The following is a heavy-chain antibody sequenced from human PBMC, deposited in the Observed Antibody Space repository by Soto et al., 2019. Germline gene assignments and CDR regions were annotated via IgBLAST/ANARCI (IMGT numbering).Heavy chain of an antibody. CDR3: ARAYYGSGTYGYYGMDV. CDR1: GSTISSYV. J-gene: IGHJ6*02. Sequence: QVQLVQSGAEVKKPGSSVKVSCKASGSTISSYVIAWVRQAPGQSLEWMGGIITITGPANYAQKFQGRVTITADEATSTAYMELSSLRSEATAVYYCARAYYGSGTYGYYGMDVWGQGTTVTVSS. V-gene: IGHV1-69*01. CDR2: IITITGPA. D-gene: IGHD3-10*01.